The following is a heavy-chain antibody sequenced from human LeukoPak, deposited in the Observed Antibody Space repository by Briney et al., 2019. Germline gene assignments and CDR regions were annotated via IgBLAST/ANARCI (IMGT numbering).Heavy chain of an antibody. J-gene: IGHJ4*02. CDR2: IYYSGST. CDR1: GGSISSYY. Sequence: SETLSLTCTVSGGSISSYYWSWVRQPPGKGLEWIGYIYYSGSTNYNPSLKSRVTISVDTSKNQFSLKLSSVTAADTAVYYCARESSSWSFDYWGQGTLVTVSS. CDR3: ARESSSWSFDY. D-gene: IGHD6-13*01. V-gene: IGHV4-59*01.